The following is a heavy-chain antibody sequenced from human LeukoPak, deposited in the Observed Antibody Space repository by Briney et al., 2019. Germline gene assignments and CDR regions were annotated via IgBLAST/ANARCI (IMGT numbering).Heavy chain of an antibody. CDR2: IYYSGST. CDR1: GGSISSYY. CDR3: ARGPPVDYYGGSGYYSFDY. Sequence: SETLSLTCTVSGGSISSYYWSWIRQPPGKGLEWIGYIYYSGSTNYNPSLRSRVTISVDTSKNHFSLNLSSVTAADTAVYYCARGPPVDYYGGSGYYSFDYWGQGTLVTVSS. V-gene: IGHV4-59*12. D-gene: IGHD3-22*01. J-gene: IGHJ4*02.